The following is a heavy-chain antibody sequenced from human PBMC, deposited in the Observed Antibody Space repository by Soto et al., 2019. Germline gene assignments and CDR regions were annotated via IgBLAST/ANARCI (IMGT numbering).Heavy chain of an antibody. CDR1: GGSVSSGSYY. CDR2: IYYSGST. D-gene: IGHD2-21*02. V-gene: IGHV4-61*01. CDR3: ARALRAYCGGDCYSAYFDY. J-gene: IGHJ4*02. Sequence: QVQLQESGPGLVKPSETLSLTCTVSGGSVSSGSYYWSWIRQPPGKGLEWIGYIYYSGSTNYNPSLQRRVTISVHTSKNQFALKLSSVTAADTAVYYCARALRAYCGGDCYSAYFDYWGQGTLVTVSS.